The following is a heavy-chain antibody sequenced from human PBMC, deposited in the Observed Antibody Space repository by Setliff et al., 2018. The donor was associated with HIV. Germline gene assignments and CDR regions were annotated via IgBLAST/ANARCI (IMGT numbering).Heavy chain of an antibody. Sequence: GGSLRLSCVASGLTFNRYWMSWVRQVPGKGLEWVSNTKFDGSESYYVDSVKGRFIASTDNAKNLVYLEMNSLKVEDTAVYYCARDATRGGDFDFWGQGTLVTVSS. V-gene: IGHV3-7*01. J-gene: IGHJ4*02. CDR1: GLTFNRYW. CDR2: TKFDGSES. CDR3: ARDATRGGDFDF. D-gene: IGHD1-26*01.